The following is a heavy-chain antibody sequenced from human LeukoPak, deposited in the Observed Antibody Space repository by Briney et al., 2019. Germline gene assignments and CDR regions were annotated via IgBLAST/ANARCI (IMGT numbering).Heavy chain of an antibody. V-gene: IGHV1-2*02. CDR2: INPDRGGT. Sequence: ASVKVSCKASGYTFTGYYIHWVRQAPGQGLEWMGWINPDRGGTTYAQKFQGRVTMTRDTSISTAYMELSRLRSDDTAVYYCARGDYMTDYSFDYWGQGTLVTVSS. J-gene: IGHJ4*02. CDR3: ARGDYMTDYSFDY. CDR1: GYTFTGYY. D-gene: IGHD4-11*01.